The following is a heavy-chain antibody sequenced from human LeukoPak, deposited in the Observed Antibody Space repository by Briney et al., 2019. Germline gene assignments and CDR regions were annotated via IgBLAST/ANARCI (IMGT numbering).Heavy chain of an antibody. Sequence: SETLSLTCTVSGFSISSGYYWAWIRQPPEKGLEWVGTIYHTGTTYYNPSLKSRVTISVDTSKNQFSLRLTSVTAADTAVYYCARGRQFGEFDFWGQGILVTVSS. CDR1: GFSISSGYY. V-gene: IGHV4-38-2*02. D-gene: IGHD3-10*01. CDR3: ARGRQFGEFDF. J-gene: IGHJ4*02. CDR2: IYHTGTT.